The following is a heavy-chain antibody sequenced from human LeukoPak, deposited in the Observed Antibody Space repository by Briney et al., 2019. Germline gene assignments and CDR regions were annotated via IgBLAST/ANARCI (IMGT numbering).Heavy chain of an antibody. J-gene: IGHJ4*02. Sequence: SETLSLTCTVSGGSISSGSYYWSWIRQPAGKGLEWIGRIYTSGSTNYNPSLKSRVTISVDTSKNQFSLKLSSVTAADTAVYYCAGGTCSGGSCYSLGGIDYWGQGTPVTVSS. V-gene: IGHV4-61*02. CDR2: IYTSGST. CDR1: GGSISSGSYY. CDR3: AGGTCSGGSCYSLGGIDY. D-gene: IGHD2-15*01.